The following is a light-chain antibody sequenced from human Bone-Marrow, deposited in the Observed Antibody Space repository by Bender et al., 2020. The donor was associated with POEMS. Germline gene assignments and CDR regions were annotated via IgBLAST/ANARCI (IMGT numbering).Light chain of an antibody. CDR1: SSDVGGNNKY. CDR3: YSHARKV. Sequence: QSALTQPPSASGSPGQSVTISCTGSSSDVGGNNKYVSWYQQTPGKAPKLIIYEVSQRPSGVPDRFSGSKSGNTASLTISGLQAEDEADYYCYSHARKVFGTGTKVTVL. CDR2: EVS. V-gene: IGLV2-8*01. J-gene: IGLJ1*01.